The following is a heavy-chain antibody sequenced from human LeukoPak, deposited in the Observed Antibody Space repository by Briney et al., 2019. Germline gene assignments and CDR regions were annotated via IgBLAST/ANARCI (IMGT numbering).Heavy chain of an antibody. D-gene: IGHD3-10*01. CDR2: TYYSGTT. J-gene: IGHJ4*02. Sequence: SETLSLTCTVSVGFISSGDYYWSWIRQHPGKGLEWIGYTYYSGTTYYNPSLESRITITPDTSKNQFSLKLSSVTSADTAEYYCARYHYGYGYWGQGTLVTVSS. CDR3: ARYHYGYGY. CDR1: VGFISSGDYY. V-gene: IGHV4-31*03.